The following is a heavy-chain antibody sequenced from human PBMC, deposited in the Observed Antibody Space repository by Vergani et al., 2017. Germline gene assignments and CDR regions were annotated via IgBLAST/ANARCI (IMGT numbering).Heavy chain of an antibody. D-gene: IGHD6-19*01. V-gene: IGHV3-11*06. Sequence: QVQLVESGGGLVKPGGSLRLSCAASGFTFSDYYMSWIRQAPGKGLEWVSYISSSSSYTNYADSVKGRFTISRDNAKNSLYLQMNSLRAEDTAVYYCARASYSSGWSDLDPWGQGTLVTVSS. CDR2: ISSSSSYT. J-gene: IGHJ5*02. CDR3: ARASYSSGWSDLDP. CDR1: GFTFSDYY.